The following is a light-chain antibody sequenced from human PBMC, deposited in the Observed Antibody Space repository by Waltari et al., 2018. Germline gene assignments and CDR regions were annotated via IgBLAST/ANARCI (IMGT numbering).Light chain of an antibody. Sequence: EIVLTQSPATLSLSPGERATLSCRASQSVSNYLAWYQQKPGQAPRPLSYDASNRATGIPARFSGSGSGTDFTLTISSLEPEDFAVYYCQQRSNWPPITFGQGTRLEIK. CDR1: QSVSNY. CDR3: QQRSNWPPIT. V-gene: IGKV3-11*01. CDR2: DAS. J-gene: IGKJ5*01.